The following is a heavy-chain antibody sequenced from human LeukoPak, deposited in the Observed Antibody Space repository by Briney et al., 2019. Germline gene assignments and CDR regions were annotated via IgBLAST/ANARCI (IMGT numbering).Heavy chain of an antibody. CDR3: ARDFSKYYLDY. J-gene: IGHJ4*02. CDR2: ISSSGSTI. V-gene: IGHV3-48*03. Sequence: GGSLRLSCAASGFTFSSYEMNWVRQAPGKGLEWVSYISSSGSTIYYADSVKGRFTISRDNAKNSLFLQMNSLRAEDTAVYYCARDFSKYYLDYWGQGTLVTVSS. CDR1: GFTFSSYE. D-gene: IGHD6-13*01.